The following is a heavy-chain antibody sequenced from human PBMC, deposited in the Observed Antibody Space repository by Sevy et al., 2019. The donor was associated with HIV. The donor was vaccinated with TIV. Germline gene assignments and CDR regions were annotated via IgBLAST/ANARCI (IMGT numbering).Heavy chain of an antibody. J-gene: IGHJ3*02. D-gene: IGHD3-16*02. Sequence: GGSLRLSCAASGFTFSSYWMSWVRQAPGKGLEWVANIKQDGSEKYCVDSVKSRFTISRDNAKNSLYLQMNSLRAEDTAVYYCARDGAFYDFVCGSYRRDAFDIWGQGTMVTVSS. CDR1: GFTFSSYW. CDR3: ARDGAFYDFVCGSYRRDAFDI. CDR2: IKQDGSEK. V-gene: IGHV3-7*03.